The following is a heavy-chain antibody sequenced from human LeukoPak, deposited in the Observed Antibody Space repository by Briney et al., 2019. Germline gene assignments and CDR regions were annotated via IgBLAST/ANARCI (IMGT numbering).Heavy chain of an antibody. CDR3: ATYSDNLIYFDY. D-gene: IGHD4-23*01. V-gene: IGHV3-23*01. CDR2: ISTSGDST. Sequence: PGGSLRLSCAASGFTFSRHAMSWVRQALGKGPEWVSAISTSGDSTYYADSVKGRFTISRDNSKNTLYLQMNSLRAEDTALYYCATYSDNLIYFDYGGQGTLVTVSS. J-gene: IGHJ4*02. CDR1: GFTFSRHA.